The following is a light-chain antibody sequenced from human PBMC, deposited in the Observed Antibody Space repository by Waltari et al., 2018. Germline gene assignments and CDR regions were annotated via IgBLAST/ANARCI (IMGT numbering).Light chain of an antibody. V-gene: IGKV1-39*01. CDR2: AAS. Sequence: DIQMTQSPSSLSASVGDRVTITCRASQSISSYLYWYQQKPEKAPQLLIYAASSLQSGVPSRFSGRGSGTDFTLTITSLQPEDFAVYYCQQRNNWPLTFGGGTKVEI. J-gene: IGKJ4*01. CDR1: QSISSY. CDR3: QQRNNWPLT.